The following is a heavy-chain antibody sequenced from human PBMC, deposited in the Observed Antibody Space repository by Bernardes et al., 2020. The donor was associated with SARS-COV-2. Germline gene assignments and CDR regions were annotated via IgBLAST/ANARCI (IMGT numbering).Heavy chain of an antibody. CDR3: ARSAGMDV. Sequence: GGSLRLSCAGSGFDFSDYWMTWVRQAPGKGLEWVAYIKRDGSETYYVDSVKGRFTISRDNAKNLVFLQMNSLRAEDTDVFYCARSAGMDVWCQGTMVTVSS. J-gene: IGHJ6*02. CDR1: GFDFSDYW. V-gene: IGHV3-7*03. CDR2: IKRDGSET.